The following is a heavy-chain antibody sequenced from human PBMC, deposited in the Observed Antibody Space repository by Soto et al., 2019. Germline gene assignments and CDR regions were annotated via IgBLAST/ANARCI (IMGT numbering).Heavy chain of an antibody. J-gene: IGHJ3*02. CDR2: IKSKGGGETT. Sequence: EGQLVESGGRLVEPGGSLRLSCAASGFNFNVAWMNWVRQAPGKGLEWLGRIKSKGGGETTEYVAFVKGRFTISRADSKNPLYPQMNSLKSEDTAVYYCTKVLALPPNDAFDIWGQGTRVTVSS. V-gene: IGHV3-15*01. CDR3: TKVLALPPNDAFDI. CDR1: GFNFNVAW. D-gene: IGHD3-3*02.